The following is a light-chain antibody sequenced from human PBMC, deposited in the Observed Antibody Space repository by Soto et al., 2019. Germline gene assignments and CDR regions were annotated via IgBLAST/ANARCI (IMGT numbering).Light chain of an antibody. J-gene: IGKJ2*01. CDR2: GAS. V-gene: IGKV3-20*01. CDR3: QHYGTSFYT. Sequence: EIVVTQSPGTLSLSPGERATLSCRASQSVSSTFLAWYQQKPGQAPRLLIYGASSRATGIPDRFSGSGSGTDFTLTISRLEGEDFAVYHCQHYGTSFYTFGQGTKLE. CDR1: QSVSSTF.